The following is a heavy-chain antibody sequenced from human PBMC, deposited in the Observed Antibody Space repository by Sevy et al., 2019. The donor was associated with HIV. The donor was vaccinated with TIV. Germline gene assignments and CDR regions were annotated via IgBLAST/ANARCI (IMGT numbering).Heavy chain of an antibody. J-gene: IGHJ4*02. CDR3: ARGNYYGSGTLYKPLDF. CDR1: GFTFSDYY. D-gene: IGHD3-10*01. V-gene: IGHV3-11*04. Sequence: GGSLRLSCAASGFTFSDYYMTWIRQAPGRGLEWISYISSSGTTIYYADSVKGRFTISRDNAKNSLYLQMNSLRADDTAVFYCARGNYYGSGTLYKPLDFWGQGTLVTVSS. CDR2: ISSSGTTI.